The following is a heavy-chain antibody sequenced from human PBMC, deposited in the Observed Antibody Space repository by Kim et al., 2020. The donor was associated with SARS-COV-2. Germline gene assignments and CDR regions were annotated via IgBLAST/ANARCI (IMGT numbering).Heavy chain of an antibody. J-gene: IGHJ4*02. CDR3: ARGPPIGGGDCYSH. CDR2: IYYTGSS. V-gene: IGHV4-30-4*08. D-gene: IGHD2-21*02. Sequence: SETLSLTCTVSGGSISSGDYYWSWIRQPPGKGLEWIGYIYYTGSSHYNPSLNSRVTISIDTSKNQFSLKLSSVTAADTAVYYCARGPPIGGGDCYSHWGQGTLVTVPS. CDR1: GGSISSGDYY.